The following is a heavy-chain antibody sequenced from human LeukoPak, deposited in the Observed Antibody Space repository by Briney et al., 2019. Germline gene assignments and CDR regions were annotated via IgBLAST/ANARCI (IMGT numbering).Heavy chain of an antibody. CDR2: ISSSSSYI. Sequence: PGGSLRLSCAASGFTFSDYYMSWIRQAPGKGLEWVSYISSSSSYIYYADSVKGRFTISRDNAKNSLYLQMNSLRAEDTAVYYCARETDPVVVTATEFDYWGQGTLVTVSS. CDR1: GFTFSDYY. CDR3: ARETDPVVVTATEFDY. D-gene: IGHD2-21*02. V-gene: IGHV3-11*06. J-gene: IGHJ4*02.